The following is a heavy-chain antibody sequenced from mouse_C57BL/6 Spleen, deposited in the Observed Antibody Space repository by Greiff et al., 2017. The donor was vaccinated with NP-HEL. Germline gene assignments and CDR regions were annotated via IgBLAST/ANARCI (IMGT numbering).Heavy chain of an antibody. CDR2: IDPETGGT. V-gene: IGHV1-15*01. CDR3: TGTTVHYAMDY. Sequence: VKLQESGAELVRPGASVTLSCKASGYTFTDYEMHWVKQTPVHGLEWIGAIDPETGGTAYNQKFKGKAILTADKSSSTAYMELRSLTSEDSAVYYCTGTTVHYAMDYWGQGTSVTVSS. CDR1: GYTFTDYE. J-gene: IGHJ4*01. D-gene: IGHD1-1*01.